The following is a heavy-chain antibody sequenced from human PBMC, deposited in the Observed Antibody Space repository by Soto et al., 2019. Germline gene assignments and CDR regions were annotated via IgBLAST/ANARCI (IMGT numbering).Heavy chain of an antibody. CDR1: GFTFSNNA. V-gene: IGHV3-30*01. J-gene: IGHJ4*01. CDR2: ISHDSSEI. CDR3: AIARVADSSLDH. D-gene: IGHD3-3*01. Sequence: GGSLRLSCVGSGFTFSNNAMHWVRQAPGKGLEWVAFISHDSSEIFYADSVKGRFTISRDNPENTLFLHMNSPRAGDTAVYYCAIARVADSSLDHWGQGILVTVSS.